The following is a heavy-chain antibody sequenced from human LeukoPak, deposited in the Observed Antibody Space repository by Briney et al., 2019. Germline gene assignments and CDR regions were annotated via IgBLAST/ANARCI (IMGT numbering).Heavy chain of an antibody. CDR1: GYTSTGYY. J-gene: IGHJ1*01. D-gene: IGHD3-10*01. CDR2: INPNSGGT. Sequence: GASVKVSCKASGYTSTGYYMHWVRQAPGQGLEWMGWINPNSGGTHYAQKFQDRVTMTRDTSISTAYMELSRLRSDDTAVYYCARVKGFYYGSGTYNYFQHWGQGTLVTVSS. V-gene: IGHV1-2*02. CDR3: ARVKGFYYGSGTYNYFQH.